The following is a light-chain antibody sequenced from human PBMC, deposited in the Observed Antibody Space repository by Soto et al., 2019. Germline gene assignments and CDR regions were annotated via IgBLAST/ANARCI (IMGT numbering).Light chain of an antibody. CDR2: GVS. Sequence: EIVMTQSPATLSVSPGERATLSCRASQSVSSKIAWFQQKPGQAPSLLIYGVSTRATGVPVRFSGSGSGTEFTLTINSLQSEDFAVYYCQQYNNWPHTFGQGTKVDIK. J-gene: IGKJ2*01. V-gene: IGKV3-15*01. CDR3: QQYNNWPHT. CDR1: QSVSSK.